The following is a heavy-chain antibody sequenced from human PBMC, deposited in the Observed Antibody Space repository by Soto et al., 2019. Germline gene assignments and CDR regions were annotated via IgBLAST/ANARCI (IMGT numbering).Heavy chain of an antibody. J-gene: IGHJ6*02. Sequence: ASVKVSCKASGYTFTSYGISWVRQAPGQGLEWMGWISAYNGNTNYAQKLQGRVTITRDTSASTAYMELSSLRSEDTAVYYCARDLDYYDSSGYPLYDYGMDVWGQGTTVTVSS. V-gene: IGHV1-18*01. CDR1: GYTFTSYG. CDR3: ARDLDYYDSSGYPLYDYGMDV. D-gene: IGHD3-22*01. CDR2: ISAYNGNT.